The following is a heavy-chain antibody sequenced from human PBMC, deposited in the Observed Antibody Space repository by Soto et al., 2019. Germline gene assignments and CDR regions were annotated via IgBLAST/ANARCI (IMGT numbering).Heavy chain of an antibody. Sequence: EVQLVESGGGLVQPGGSLRLSCAASEFTFSKYWMTWVRQSPGKGLEWVANINQDGSERYYVDSVRGRFTISIDNAKNSLYLQMNSLRAEETAVYYCVCGGNYFVYWGQGTLVTVSP. D-gene: IGHD3-16*01. J-gene: IGHJ4*02. CDR3: VCGGNYFVY. CDR1: EFTFSKYW. CDR2: INQDGSER. V-gene: IGHV3-7*01.